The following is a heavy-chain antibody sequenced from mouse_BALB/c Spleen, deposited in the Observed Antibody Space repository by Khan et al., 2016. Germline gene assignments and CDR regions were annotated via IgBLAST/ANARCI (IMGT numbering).Heavy chain of an antibody. CDR3: ARGTPFAN. Sequence: QVRLQQSGAELVRPGSSVKISCKASGFAFSSYWMNWVKQRPGQGLEWIGQIYPGDGDTNYNGKFKGKATLTADKSSSTAYMQLSSLTSEDCAVYFCARGTPFANWGQGTLVTVSA. CDR1: GFAFSSYW. J-gene: IGHJ3*01. V-gene: IGHV1-80*01. CDR2: IYPGDGDT. D-gene: IGHD2-14*01.